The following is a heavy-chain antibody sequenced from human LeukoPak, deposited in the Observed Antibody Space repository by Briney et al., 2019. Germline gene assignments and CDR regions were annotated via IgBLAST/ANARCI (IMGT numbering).Heavy chain of an antibody. V-gene: IGHV1-2*02. CDR2: INPNSGGT. Sequence: ASVKVSCKASGYTFTGYYMHWVRQAPGQALEWMGWINPNSGGTNYAQKFQGRVTMTRDTSISTAYMEPSRLRSDDTAVYYCAREPFDILTGYYNEGGSFYDPWGQGTLVTVSS. CDR1: GYTFTGYY. J-gene: IGHJ5*02. D-gene: IGHD3-9*01. CDR3: AREPFDILTGYYNEGGSFYDP.